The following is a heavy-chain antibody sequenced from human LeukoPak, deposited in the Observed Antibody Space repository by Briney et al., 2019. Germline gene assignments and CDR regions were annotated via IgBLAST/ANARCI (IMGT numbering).Heavy chain of an antibody. D-gene: IGHD5-12*01. Sequence: SETLSLTCAVYGGSFSSGTYYWGWIRQPPGKGLEWIGSIYSGSTYYNPSLKSRVTIFVDTSKNQFSLKVSSVTAADTAVYYCARRFVSRGYSYGDWGQGTLVTVSS. J-gene: IGHJ4*02. CDR1: GGSFSSGTYY. CDR2: IYSGST. CDR3: ARRFVSRGYSYGD. V-gene: IGHV4-39*01.